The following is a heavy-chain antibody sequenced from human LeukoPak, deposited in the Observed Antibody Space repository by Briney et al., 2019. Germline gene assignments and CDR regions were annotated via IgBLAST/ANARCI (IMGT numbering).Heavy chain of an antibody. CDR2: IIPILGIA. CDR3: ARDGHNDYGDQNWFDP. CDR1: GDTFSSYA. V-gene: IGHV1-69*04. Sequence: SVKVSCKASGDTFSSYAISWVRQAPGQGLEWMGRIIPILGIANYAQKFQGRVTITADKSTSTAYMELSSLRSEDTAVYYCARDGHNDYGDQNWFDPWGQGTLVTVSS. J-gene: IGHJ5*02. D-gene: IGHD4-17*01.